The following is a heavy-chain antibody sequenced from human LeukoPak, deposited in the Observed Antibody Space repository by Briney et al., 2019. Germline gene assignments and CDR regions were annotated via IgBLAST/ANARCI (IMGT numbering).Heavy chain of an antibody. D-gene: IGHD3-22*01. V-gene: IGHV3-23*01. J-gene: IGHJ6*03. Sequence: GGSLRLSCAASGFTFSSHGMNWVRQAPGKGLEWVSAISGSGGSTYYADSVKGRFTISRDNSKNTLYLQMNSLRAEDTAVYYCAKARSYDSSGYYYYYYYMDVWGKGTTVTISS. CDR1: GFTFSSHG. CDR3: AKARSYDSSGYYYYYYYMDV. CDR2: ISGSGGST.